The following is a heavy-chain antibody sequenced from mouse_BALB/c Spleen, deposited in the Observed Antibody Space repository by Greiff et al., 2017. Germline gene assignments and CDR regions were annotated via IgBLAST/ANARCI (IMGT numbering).Heavy chain of an antibody. CDR2: ISSGSSTI. D-gene: IGHD1-1*01. V-gene: IGHV5-17*02. J-gene: IGHJ4*01. CDR1: GFTFSSFG. CDR3: ARWGGSHYYAMDY. Sequence: DVMLVESGGGLVQPGGSRKLSCAASGFTFSSFGMHWVRQAPEKGLEWVAYISSGSSTIYYADTVKGRFTISRDNPKNTLFLQMTSLRSEDTAMYYCARWGGSHYYAMDYWGQGTSVTVSS.